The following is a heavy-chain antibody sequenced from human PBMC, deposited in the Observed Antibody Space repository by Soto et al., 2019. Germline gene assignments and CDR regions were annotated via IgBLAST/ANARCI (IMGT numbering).Heavy chain of an antibody. D-gene: IGHD7-27*01. Sequence: SETLSLTCAVYGGSFSGYYWSWIRQPPGKGLEWIGEINHSGSTNYNPSLKSRVTISVDTSKNQFSLKLSSVTAADTAVYYCARVDSKLGNDAFDIWGQGTMVTVSS. V-gene: IGHV4-34*01. J-gene: IGHJ3*02. CDR2: INHSGST. CDR1: GGSFSGYY. CDR3: ARVDSKLGNDAFDI.